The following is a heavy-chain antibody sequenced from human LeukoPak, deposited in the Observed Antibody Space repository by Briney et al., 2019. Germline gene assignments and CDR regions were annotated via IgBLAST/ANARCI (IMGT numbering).Heavy chain of an antibody. CDR1: GASITTYY. Sequence: SDTLSLTCTVSGASITTYYWSWIRQPPGKGLEWIGSIYYSGSTIYSPSLKSRVTVSVDKSESQFSLRLTSVTAADTAVYYCARELGISAFDIWGQGTMVTVSS. J-gene: IGHJ3*02. D-gene: IGHD7-27*01. CDR3: ARELGISAFDI. CDR2: IYYSGST. V-gene: IGHV4-59*01.